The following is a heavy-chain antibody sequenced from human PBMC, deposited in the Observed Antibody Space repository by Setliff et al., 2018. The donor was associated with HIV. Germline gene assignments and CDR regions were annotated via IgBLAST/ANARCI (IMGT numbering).Heavy chain of an antibody. CDR3: ATHASTVQDAMDV. CDR1: GGLISSSGSY. D-gene: IGHD4-4*01. CDR2: IHSSGIT. Sequence: SETLSLTCTVSGGLISSSGSYWVWIRQPPGKGLEWIGNIHSSGITYYKPSLKSRLTISLDTSKNQFSLKLSSVTAADTAVYYCATHASTVQDAMDVWGQGTTVTVS. V-gene: IGHV4-39*01. J-gene: IGHJ6*02.